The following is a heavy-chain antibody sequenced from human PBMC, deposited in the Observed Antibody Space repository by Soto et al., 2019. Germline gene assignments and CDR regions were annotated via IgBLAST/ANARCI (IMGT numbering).Heavy chain of an antibody. V-gene: IGHV1-3*01. D-gene: IGHD2-2*01. CDR3: ARPRTEYQLHGNFDY. CDR2: INAGNGNT. J-gene: IGHJ4*02. CDR1: GYTFTSYA. Sequence: GASVKVSCKASGYTFTSYAMHWVRQAPGQRLEWMGWINAGNGNTKYSQKFQGRVTITRDTSASTAYMELSSLRSEDTAVYYCARPRTEYQLHGNFDYWGQGTLVTVSS.